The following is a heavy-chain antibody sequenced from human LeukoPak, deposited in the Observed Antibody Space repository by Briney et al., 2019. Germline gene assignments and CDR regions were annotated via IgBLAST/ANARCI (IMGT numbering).Heavy chain of an antibody. Sequence: SETLSLTCTVSGGSISSYYWSWIRQPPGKGLEWIGYIYYSGSTNYNPSLKSRVTILVDTSKNQFSLKLSSVTAADTAVYYCASRNYDFWSGWSHGSNDAFDIWGQGTMVTVAS. J-gene: IGHJ3*02. V-gene: IGHV4-59*01. CDR1: GGSISSYY. CDR3: ASRNYDFWSGWSHGSNDAFDI. D-gene: IGHD3-3*01. CDR2: IYYSGST.